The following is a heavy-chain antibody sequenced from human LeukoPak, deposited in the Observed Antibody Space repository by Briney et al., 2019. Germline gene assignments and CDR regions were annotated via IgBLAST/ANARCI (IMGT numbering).Heavy chain of an antibody. J-gene: IGHJ4*02. D-gene: IGHD6-6*01. CDR1: GGSISSSSYY. Sequence: PSETLSLTCTVSGGSISSSSYYWGWIRQPPGKGLEWIGSIYYSGSTYYNPSLKSRVTISVDTSKNQFSLKLSSVTAADTAVYYCARALRGRIAARPVYFDYWGQGTLVTVSS. CDR3: ARALRGRIAARPVYFDY. CDR2: IYYSGST. V-gene: IGHV4-39*07.